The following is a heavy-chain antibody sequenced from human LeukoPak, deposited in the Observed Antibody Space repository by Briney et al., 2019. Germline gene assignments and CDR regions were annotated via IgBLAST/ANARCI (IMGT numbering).Heavy chain of an antibody. CDR1: GYSFTRYW. V-gene: IGHV5-51*01. CDR2: IYPGDSDT. CDR3: ASEGRGYSYSYAFDI. Sequence: GESLKISCKGSGYSFTRYWIGWVRQMPGKGLEWMGIIYPGDSDTRYSPSFQGLVTISADKSISTAYLQWSSLKASDTAMYYCASEGRGYSYSYAFDIWGQGTMVTVSS. J-gene: IGHJ3*02. D-gene: IGHD5-18*01.